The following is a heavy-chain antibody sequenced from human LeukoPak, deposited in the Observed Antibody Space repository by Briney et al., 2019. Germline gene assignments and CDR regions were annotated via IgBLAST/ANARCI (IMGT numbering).Heavy chain of an antibody. V-gene: IGHV3-9*01. D-gene: IGHD2-2*01. J-gene: IGHJ4*02. CDR2: ISWNSGSI. CDR3: AKVGQYLYFDY. Sequence: GGSLRLSCAASGFTFDDYAMHWVRQAPGKGLEWVSGISWNSGSIGYADSVKGRFTISRDSAKNSLYLQMNSLRAEDTALYYCAKVGQYLYFDYWGQGTLVTVSS. CDR1: GFTFDDYA.